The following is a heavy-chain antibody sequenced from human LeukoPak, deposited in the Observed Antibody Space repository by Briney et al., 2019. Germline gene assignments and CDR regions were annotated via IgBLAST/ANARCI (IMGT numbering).Heavy chain of an antibody. CDR1: GFTFSSCD. CDR3: ASSTHRYCSSTSCFAFDI. Sequence: GGSLRLSCAASGFTFSSCDMLWVRQATGKGLECVSSIGTAGDTYYPGSMKGRFTISRENAKNSLYLQMNSLRAGDTAVYYCASSTHRYCSSTSCFAFDIWGQGTMVTVSS. D-gene: IGHD2-2*01. CDR2: IGTAGDT. J-gene: IGHJ3*02. V-gene: IGHV3-13*01.